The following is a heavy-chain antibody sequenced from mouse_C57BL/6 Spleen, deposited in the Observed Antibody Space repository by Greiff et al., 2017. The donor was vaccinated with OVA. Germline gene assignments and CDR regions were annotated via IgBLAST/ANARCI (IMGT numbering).Heavy chain of an antibody. D-gene: IGHD2-5*01. V-gene: IGHV1-55*01. CDR1: GYTFTSYW. Sequence: QVQLQQPGAELVKPGASVKMSCKASGYTFTSYWLTWVKQRPGQGLEWIGDIYPGSGSTNYNEKFKSKATLTVDTSSSTAYMQLSSLTSEDSAVYYCARWGSNSAWFAYWGQGTLVTVSA. CDR3: ARWGSNSAWFAY. CDR2: IYPGSGST. J-gene: IGHJ3*01.